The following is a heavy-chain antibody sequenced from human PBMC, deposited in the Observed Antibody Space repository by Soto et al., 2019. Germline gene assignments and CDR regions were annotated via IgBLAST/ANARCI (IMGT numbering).Heavy chain of an antibody. D-gene: IGHD3-22*01. CDR3: TSLYYDMSSDVIY. J-gene: IGHJ4*02. Sequence: QVQLVQSGAEVKKPGSSMQISCKASGGIFSNYVFNWVRQAPGLGLEWMGGMIPLIGTTNYAQKFQGRVTITADESTSTAYMALSSLRSEDTAVYYCTSLYYDMSSDVIYWGQGTLVTVSS. V-gene: IGHV1-69*12. CDR1: GGIFSNYV. CDR2: MIPLIGTT.